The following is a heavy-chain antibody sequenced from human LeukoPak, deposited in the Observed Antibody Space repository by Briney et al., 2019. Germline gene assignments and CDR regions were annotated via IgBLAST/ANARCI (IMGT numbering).Heavy chain of an antibody. CDR1: GLTLSNVW. D-gene: IGHD2-15*01. Sequence: GGSLRLSCAVSGLTLSNVWVNWVRQAPGKGLEWVGLIKSKSDGGTTDFAAPVKGRFTISRDDSKNILYLQMNSLTSEDTAIYYCTQGSGYYFNYWGQGTLVIVSS. CDR3: TQGSGYYFNY. V-gene: IGHV3-15*07. CDR2: IKSKSDGGTT. J-gene: IGHJ4*02.